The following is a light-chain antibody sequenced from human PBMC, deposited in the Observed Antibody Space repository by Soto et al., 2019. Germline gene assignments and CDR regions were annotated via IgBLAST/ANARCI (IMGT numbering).Light chain of an antibody. CDR2: AAS. V-gene: IGKV1-27*01. Sequence: DIQMTQSPTSLSASVGDRVTITCRASQGIRNFVAWYQQKPGQAPKLLIYAASTLQSGVPSRFSGSGSGTDFTLPINSLQPEDVATYSCQKYSSVPVFGPGTKFEIK. CDR1: QGIRNF. CDR3: QKYSSVPV. J-gene: IGKJ3*01.